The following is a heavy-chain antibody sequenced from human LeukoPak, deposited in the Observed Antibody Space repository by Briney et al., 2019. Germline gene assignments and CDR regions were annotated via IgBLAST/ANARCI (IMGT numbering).Heavy chain of an antibody. CDR1: GFTFSSYG. CDR3: AKDPRGSYSRDYYYYMDV. V-gene: IGHV3-33*06. D-gene: IGHD1-26*01. J-gene: IGHJ6*03. Sequence: GGSLRPSCAASGFTFSSYGMHWVRQAPGKGLEWVAVIWYDGSNKYYADSVKGRFTISRDNSKNTLYLQMNSLRAEDAAVYYCAKDPRGSYSRDYYYYMDVWGKGTTVTVSS. CDR2: IWYDGSNK.